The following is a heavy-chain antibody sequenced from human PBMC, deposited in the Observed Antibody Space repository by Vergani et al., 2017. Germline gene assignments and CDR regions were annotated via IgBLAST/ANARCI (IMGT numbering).Heavy chain of an antibody. Sequence: EVQLLESGGGLVQPGGSLRLSCAASGFTFSSYAMSWVRQAPGKGLEWVSAISGSGGSTYYADSVKGRFTISRDNSKNTLHLQMNSLRAEDTAVYYCAKDLDRGLTADYWGQGTLVTVSS. CDR1: GFTFSSYA. J-gene: IGHJ4*02. CDR2: ISGSGGST. D-gene: IGHD3-9*01. CDR3: AKDLDRGLTADY. V-gene: IGHV3-23*01.